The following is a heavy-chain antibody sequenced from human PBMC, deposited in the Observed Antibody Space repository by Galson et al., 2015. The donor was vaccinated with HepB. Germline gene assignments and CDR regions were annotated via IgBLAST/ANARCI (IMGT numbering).Heavy chain of an antibody. CDR3: ARGPMYYDFWSGYYGPALDY. CDR2: ISAYNGNT. CDR1: GYTFTSYG. J-gene: IGHJ4*02. D-gene: IGHD3-3*01. V-gene: IGHV1-18*01. Sequence: SVKVSCKASGYTFTSYGISWVRQAPGQGLEWMGWISAYNGNTNYAQKLQGRVTMTTDTSTSTAYMELRSLRSDETAVYYCARGPMYYDFWSGYYGPALDYWGQGTLVTVSS.